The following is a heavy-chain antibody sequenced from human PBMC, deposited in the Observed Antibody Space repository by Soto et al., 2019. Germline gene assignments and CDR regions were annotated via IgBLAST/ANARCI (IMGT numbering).Heavy chain of an antibody. Sequence: GGSLRLSCAVSGFTFSDYYMSWIRQAPGKGLEWVAVISYDGSNKYYADSVKGRFTISRDNSKNTLYLQMNSLRAEDTAVYYCGTRLDYWGQGTLVTVSS. V-gene: IGHV3-30-3*01. CDR1: GFTFSDYY. CDR2: ISYDGSNK. CDR3: GTRLDY. J-gene: IGHJ4*02.